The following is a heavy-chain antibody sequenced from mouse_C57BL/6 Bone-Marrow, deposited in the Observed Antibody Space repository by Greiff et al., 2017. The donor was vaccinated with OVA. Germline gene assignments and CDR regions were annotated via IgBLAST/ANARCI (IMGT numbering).Heavy chain of an antibody. CDR1: GFTFSDAW. CDR2: IRNKANNHAT. D-gene: IGHD3-2*02. Sequence: EVKLQESGGGLVQPGGSMKLSCAASGFTFSDAWMDWVRQSPEKGLEWVAEIRNKANNHATYYAESVKGRFTISRDDSKSSVYLQMNSLRAEDTGIYYCTRETAQAYFDYWGQGTTLTVSS. V-gene: IGHV6-6*01. CDR3: TRETAQAYFDY. J-gene: IGHJ2*01.